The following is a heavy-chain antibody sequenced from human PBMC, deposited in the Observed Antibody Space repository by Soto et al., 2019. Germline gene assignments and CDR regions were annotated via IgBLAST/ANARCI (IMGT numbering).Heavy chain of an antibody. D-gene: IGHD4-17*01. J-gene: IGHJ4*02. V-gene: IGHV4-30-4*01. Sequence: SETLSLTCTVSGGSISSGDYYWSWIRQPPGKGLEWIGYIYYSGSTYYNQSLKSRVTISVDTSKNQFSLKLSSVTAADTAVYYCARALSDYGGNVYFDYWGQGTLVTVSS. CDR3: ARALSDYGGNVYFDY. CDR1: GGSISSGDYY. CDR2: IYYSGST.